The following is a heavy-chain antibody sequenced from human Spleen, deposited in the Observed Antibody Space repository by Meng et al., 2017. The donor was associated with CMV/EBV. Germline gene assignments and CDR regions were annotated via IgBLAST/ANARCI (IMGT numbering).Heavy chain of an antibody. CDR1: GYTFTGYY. Sequence: FGYTFTGYYMHWVRQAPGQGLEWMGWINPNSGGTNYAQKFQGRVTMTRDTSISTAYMELSRLRSDDTAVYYCAGDILFDYYYGMDVWGQGTTVTVSS. CDR3: AGDILFDYYYGMDV. CDR2: INPNSGGT. V-gene: IGHV1-2*02. D-gene: IGHD3-9*01. J-gene: IGHJ6*02.